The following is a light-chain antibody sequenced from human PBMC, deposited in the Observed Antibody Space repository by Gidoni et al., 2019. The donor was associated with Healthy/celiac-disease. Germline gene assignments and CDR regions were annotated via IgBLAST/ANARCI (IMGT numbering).Light chain of an antibody. CDR3: QQYGSSPGFT. V-gene: IGKV3-20*01. CDR1: QSVSSSY. CDR2: GAS. Sequence: DIVLTQSPGTLSLSPGERATLSCRASQSVSSSYLAWYQQKPGQAPRLLIYGASSRATGIPDRFSGRGSGTDFTLTISRLEPEDLAVYYCQQYGSSPGFTFXPXTKVDIK. J-gene: IGKJ3*01.